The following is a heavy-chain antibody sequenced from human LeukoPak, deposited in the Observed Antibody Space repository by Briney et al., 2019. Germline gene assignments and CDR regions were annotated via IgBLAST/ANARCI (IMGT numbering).Heavy chain of an antibody. Sequence: SETLSLTCAVFGGSFSGYYWTWIRQPPGPGLEWIGEINHSGGANYNPSLKSRVTISVDTSKNQFSLKLSSVTAADTAVYYCARGHPLLDYWAREPWSPSPQ. CDR1: GGSFSGYY. V-gene: IGHV4-34*01. J-gene: IGHJ4*02. CDR2: INHSGGA. D-gene: IGHD2-21*02. CDR3: ARGHPLLDY.